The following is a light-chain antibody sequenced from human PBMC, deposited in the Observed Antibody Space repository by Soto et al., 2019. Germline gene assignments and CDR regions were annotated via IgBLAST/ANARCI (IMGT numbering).Light chain of an antibody. CDR3: QQYDSYSKT. CDR2: KAS. CDR1: QSINRW. Sequence: DIQMTQSPSTLSAVVGDRVTVTCRASQSINRWLAWYQQKPGKAPKLLIYKASSLQIGVPSRFSGSGSGTEFTLTISTQQPDDFATYYCQQYDSYSKTFGQGTKVEIK. V-gene: IGKV1-5*03. J-gene: IGKJ1*01.